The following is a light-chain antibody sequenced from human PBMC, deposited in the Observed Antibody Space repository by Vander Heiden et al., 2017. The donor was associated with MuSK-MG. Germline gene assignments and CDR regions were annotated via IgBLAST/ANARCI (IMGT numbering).Light chain of an antibody. CDR2: DVG. V-gene: IGLV2-11*01. CDR3: CSYAGSYV. J-gene: IGLJ1*01. CDR1: SSDVGGYNY. Sequence: QSALTQPRSVSRSPGQSVTISCTGTSSDVGGYNYASWYQQHPGKAPKLMIYDVGKRPSGVPDRFSGSKSGNTASLTISGLQAEDEADYYCCSYAGSYVFGTGTKVTVL.